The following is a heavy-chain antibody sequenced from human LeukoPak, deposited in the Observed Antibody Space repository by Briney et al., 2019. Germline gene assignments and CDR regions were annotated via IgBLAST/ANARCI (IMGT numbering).Heavy chain of an antibody. Sequence: GGSLRLSCAASIFTFSNYAMSWVRQAPGKGLEWVSAISSNSDHTYYADSVKGRFTISRDNSKNTLYLQMNSLRAEDTAVYYCATPRYSGSWYGFDYWGQGTLVTVSS. CDR2: ISSNSDHT. D-gene: IGHD6-13*01. CDR1: IFTFSNYA. CDR3: ATPRYSGSWYGFDY. J-gene: IGHJ4*02. V-gene: IGHV3-23*01.